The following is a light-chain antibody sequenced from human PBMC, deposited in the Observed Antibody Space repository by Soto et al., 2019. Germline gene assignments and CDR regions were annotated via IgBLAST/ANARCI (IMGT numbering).Light chain of an antibody. CDR1: KLGDKY. CDR2: QDF. CDR3: LVWASSSVV. J-gene: IGLJ2*01. Sequence: SHELTQPPSVSVSPGQTANITCSGDKLGDKYASWYQQKPGQSPVLVIYQDFRRPSGIPERFSGSNSGDTATLTISGTQAMDDAEYYCLVWASSSVVFGGGTKLTVL. V-gene: IGLV3-1*01.